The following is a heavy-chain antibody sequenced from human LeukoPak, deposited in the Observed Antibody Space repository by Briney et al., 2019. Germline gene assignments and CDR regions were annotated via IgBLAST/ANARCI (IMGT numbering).Heavy chain of an antibody. D-gene: IGHD6-19*01. CDR1: GYTFTSYG. CDR2: ISAYNGNT. CDR3: ARDRAVAGTSCLDY. Sequence: ASVKVSCKASGYTFTSYGISWVRQAPGQGLEWMGWISAYNGNTNYAQKLQGRVTMTTDTSTSTAYMELRSLRSDDTAVYYCARDRAVAGTSCLDYWGQGTLVTVSS. V-gene: IGHV1-18*01. J-gene: IGHJ4*02.